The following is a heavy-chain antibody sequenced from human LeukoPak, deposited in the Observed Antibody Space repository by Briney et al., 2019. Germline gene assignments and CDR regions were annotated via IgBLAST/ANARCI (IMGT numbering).Heavy chain of an antibody. D-gene: IGHD2-21*02. J-gene: IGHJ3*02. CDR2: INHSGST. Sequence: SETLSLTCAVYGGSFSGYYWSWIRRPPGKGLEWIGEINHSGSTNYNPSLKSRVTISVDTSKNQFSLKLSSVTAADTAVYYCARGMRGLLSRGAFDIWGQGTMVTVSS. V-gene: IGHV4-34*01. CDR3: ARGMRGLLSRGAFDI. CDR1: GGSFSGYY.